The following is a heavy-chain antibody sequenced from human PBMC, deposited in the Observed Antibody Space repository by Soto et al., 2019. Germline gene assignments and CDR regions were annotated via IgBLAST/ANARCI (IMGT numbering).Heavy chain of an antibody. V-gene: IGHV1-46*01. CDR2: INPSGGST. CDR1: GYTFTSYY. D-gene: IGHD2-21*02. J-gene: IGHJ6*02. Sequence: ASVKVSCKASGYTFTSYYMHWVRQAPGQGLEWMGIINPSGGSTSYAQKFQGRVTMTRDTSTSTVYMELSSLRSEDTAVYYCARTLESEVVTAILYGMDVWGQGTTVTVSS. CDR3: ARTLESEVVTAILYGMDV.